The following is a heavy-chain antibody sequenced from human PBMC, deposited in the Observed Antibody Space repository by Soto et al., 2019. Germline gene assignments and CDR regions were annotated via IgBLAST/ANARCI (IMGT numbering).Heavy chain of an antibody. CDR2: SNAGNCNT. V-gene: IGHV1-3*01. CDR3: ARALVVVTDDY. CDR1: GYTFTNYA. J-gene: IGHJ4*02. D-gene: IGHD2-15*01. Sequence: QVQLVQSGAEVKKPGVSVKVACKASGYTFTNYAMHWVRQAPGQRLEWMGWSNAGNCNTKYSQKFQGRVTIIRDTSASTAYMELSSLRFEDTAVYYCARALVVVTDDYWGQGTLVTVSS.